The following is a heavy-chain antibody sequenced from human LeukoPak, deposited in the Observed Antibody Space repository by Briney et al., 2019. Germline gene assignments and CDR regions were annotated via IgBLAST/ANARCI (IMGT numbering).Heavy chain of an antibody. V-gene: IGHV1-18*01. Sequence: ASVKVSCKASGYTFTSCGINWVRQAPGQGLEWMGWISAYDGNTKYSREFQGRVTMTTDTSTSTAYMELRSLRSDDTAVYYCARDLDSFSSGWYVSRVWGQGTLVTVSS. J-gene: IGHJ4*02. CDR2: ISAYDGNT. CDR3: ARDLDSFSSGWYVSRV. D-gene: IGHD6-19*01. CDR1: GYTFTSCG.